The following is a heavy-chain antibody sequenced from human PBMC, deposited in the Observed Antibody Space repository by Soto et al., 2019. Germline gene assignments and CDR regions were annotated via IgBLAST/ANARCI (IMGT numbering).Heavy chain of an antibody. CDR3: ARGGGGYCSGGSCYGNWFDP. CDR1: GGSISRGGYS. Sequence: PSETLSPTCAVSGGSISRGGYSWSWILQPPGKGLEWIGYIYHSGRTFYNPSLKSRVTISLDRSKNQFSLKLGSVTAADTAVYYCARGGGGYCSGGSCYGNWFDPWGQGTLVTVSS. D-gene: IGHD2-15*01. J-gene: IGHJ5*02. CDR2: IYHSGRT. V-gene: IGHV4-30-2*01.